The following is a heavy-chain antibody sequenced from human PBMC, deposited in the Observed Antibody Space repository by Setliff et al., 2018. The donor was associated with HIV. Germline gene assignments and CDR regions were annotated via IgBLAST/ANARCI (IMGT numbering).Heavy chain of an antibody. CDR2: ISGSGGST. D-gene: IGHD1-26*01. J-gene: IGHJ4*02. CDR3: AKGAGPTTLAEPFDS. V-gene: IGHV3-23*01. CDR1: GFTFSSYA. Sequence: GGSLRLSCAASGFTFSSYAMSWVRQAPGKGLEWVSAISGSGGSTYYADSVKGRFTISRDNSKNTLYLQMTNLRAEDTALYFCAKGAGPTTLAEPFDSWGQGTLVTVSS.